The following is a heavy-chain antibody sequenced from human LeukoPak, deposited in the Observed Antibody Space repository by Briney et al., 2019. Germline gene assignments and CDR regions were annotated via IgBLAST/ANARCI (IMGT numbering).Heavy chain of an antibody. J-gene: IGHJ6*03. CDR1: GYSFTTYW. V-gene: IGHV5-51*01. D-gene: IGHD2-2*01. Sequence: GESLKISCKGSGYSFTTYWIAWVRQMPGKGLEWMGIIYPGDSDTRYSPSFQGQVTISADKSISTAYLQWSSLKASDTAMYYCARLVVVVVPAATSYYYYYMDVWGKGTTVTVSS. CDR3: ARLVVVVVPAATSYYYYYMDV. CDR2: IYPGDSDT.